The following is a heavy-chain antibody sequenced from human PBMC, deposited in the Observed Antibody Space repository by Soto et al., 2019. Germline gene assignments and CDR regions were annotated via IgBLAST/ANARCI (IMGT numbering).Heavy chain of an antibody. CDR2: ISYDGSNK. CDR1: GFTFSSYA. Sequence: QVQLVESGGGVVQPGRSLRLSCAASGFTFSSYAMHWVRQAPGKGLEWVAVISYDGSNKYYADSVKGRFTISRDNSKNTLYLQMNSLRAADKAVSYCARDLSGMDVWGQGTTVTVSS. V-gene: IGHV3-30-3*01. J-gene: IGHJ6*02. CDR3: ARDLSGMDV.